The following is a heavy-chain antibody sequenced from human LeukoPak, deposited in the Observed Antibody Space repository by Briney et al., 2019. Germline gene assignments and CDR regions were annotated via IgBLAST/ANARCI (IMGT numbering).Heavy chain of an antibody. J-gene: IGHJ6*03. Sequence: PGGSLRLSSAASGFTVSSNYMSWVRQAPGKGLEWVSVLYSGGSTYYADSVKGRFTISRDNSKNTLYLLMNSLRAEDTAVYYCARERYSGSYYYYYYMDVWGKGTTVTVSS. CDR3: ARERYSGSYYYYYYMDV. CDR2: LYSGGST. D-gene: IGHD1-26*01. CDR1: GFTVSSNY. V-gene: IGHV3-53*01.